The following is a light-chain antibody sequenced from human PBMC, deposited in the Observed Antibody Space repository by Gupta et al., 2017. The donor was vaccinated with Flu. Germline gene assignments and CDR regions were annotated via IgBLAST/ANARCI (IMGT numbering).Light chain of an antibody. J-gene: IGLJ3*02. CDR1: SSDVGSYNL. CDR3: CSYAGSSMV. V-gene: IGLV2-23*01. Sequence: ITISCSGTSSDVGSYNLVSWYQQHPGKAPKLLIYEGRKRPSGVSNRFSGSKSANTASLTISGLQAEDEADYHCCSYAGSSMVFGGGTKLTVL. CDR2: EGR.